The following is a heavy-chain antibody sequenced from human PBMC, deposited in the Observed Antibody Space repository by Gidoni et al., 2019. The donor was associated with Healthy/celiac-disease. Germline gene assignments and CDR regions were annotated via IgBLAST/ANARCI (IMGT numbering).Heavy chain of an antibody. Sequence: QVQLQESGPGLVKPSETLSLTCTVSGGSISSYYWSWIRQPPGTGLEWIGYIYYSGSTNYNPSLKSRVTISVDTSKNQFSLKLSSVTAADTAVYYCARAGPYDFWSGVVDAFDIWGQGTMVTVSS. CDR1: GGSISSYY. V-gene: IGHV4-59*01. J-gene: IGHJ3*02. D-gene: IGHD3-3*01. CDR3: ARAGPYDFWSGVVDAFDI. CDR2: IYYSGST.